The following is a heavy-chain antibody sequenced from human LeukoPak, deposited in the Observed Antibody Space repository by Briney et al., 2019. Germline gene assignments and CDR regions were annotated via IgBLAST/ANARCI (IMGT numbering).Heavy chain of an antibody. CDR3: ARDLTGVGKYSSGWFDAFDI. D-gene: IGHD6-19*01. Sequence: PGGSLRLSCVASGFTFSNYWMSWVRQAPGKGLEWVANKKQDGSEKCYVDSVKGRFTISRNNAKNSLYLQMNSLRVEDTAVYYCARDLTGVGKYSSGWFDAFDIWGQGTMVTVSS. CDR2: KKQDGSEK. CDR1: GFTFSNYW. V-gene: IGHV3-7*05. J-gene: IGHJ3*02.